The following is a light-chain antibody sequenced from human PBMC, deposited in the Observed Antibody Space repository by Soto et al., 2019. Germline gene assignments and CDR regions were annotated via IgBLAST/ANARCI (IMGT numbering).Light chain of an antibody. J-gene: IGKJ4*01. CDR2: GAS. CDR1: QSVSSN. Sequence: EIVMTQSPATLSVSPGERATLSCRASQSVSSNLAWYQQKPGQAPRLLIYGASTRATGIQARFSGSGSGTEFTLTISSLQSEDFAVYYCQQYNNWPPRITFGGGTKVEIK. V-gene: IGKV3-15*01. CDR3: QQYNNWPPRIT.